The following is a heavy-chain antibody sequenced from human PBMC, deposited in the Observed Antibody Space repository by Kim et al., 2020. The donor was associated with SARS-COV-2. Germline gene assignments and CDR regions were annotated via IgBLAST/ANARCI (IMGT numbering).Heavy chain of an antibody. J-gene: IGHJ1*01. CDR3: ATGIGVY. D-gene: IGHD3-16*01. V-gene: IGHV1-24*01. CDR2: YDPHDGKT. Sequence: ASVKVSCKVSGYTLTELSMHWVLQDPGKELEWMGGYDPHDGKTNYAQKFQGRVTMTEDTSTDTAYMELSSLRSEDTADYYCATGIGVYWRQGTLLTVSS. CDR1: GYTLTELS.